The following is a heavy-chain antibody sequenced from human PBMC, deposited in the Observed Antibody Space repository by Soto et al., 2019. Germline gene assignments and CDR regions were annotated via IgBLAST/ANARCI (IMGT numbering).Heavy chain of an antibody. CDR1: GGSISSSSYY. D-gene: IGHD6-13*01. Sequence: QVQLQESGPGLVKPSETLSLTCTVSGGSISSSSYYWGWIRQPPGKGLEWLGSIYYSGSTYYNPSIKSRVTISVDTSKNQFSLKLSSVTAADTAVYYCARTRLVYYGMDVWGQGTTVTVSS. CDR2: IYYSGST. V-gene: IGHV4-39*01. CDR3: ARTRLVYYGMDV. J-gene: IGHJ6*02.